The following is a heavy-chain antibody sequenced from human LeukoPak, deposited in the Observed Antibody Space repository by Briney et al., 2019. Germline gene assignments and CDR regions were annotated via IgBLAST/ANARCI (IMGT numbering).Heavy chain of an antibody. D-gene: IGHD3-22*01. V-gene: IGHV4-38-2*02. Sequence: SETLSLTCTVSGYSISSGYYWGWIRQPPGKGLEWIGSIYHSGSTYYNPSLKSRVTISLDTSKNQFSLKLTSVTAADTAVYYCARVTGYMIEDYFDYWGQGTLVTVSS. CDR2: IYHSGST. CDR1: GYSISSGYY. J-gene: IGHJ4*02. CDR3: ARVTGYMIEDYFDY.